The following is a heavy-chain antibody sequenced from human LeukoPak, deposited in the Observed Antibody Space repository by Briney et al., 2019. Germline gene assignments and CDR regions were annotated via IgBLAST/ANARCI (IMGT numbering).Heavy chain of an antibody. CDR3: ESSLELRY. Sequence: ASVKVSCKASGYPFTNYDINWVRQAPGQGLEWMGWMNPNSGNTSYAQKFEGRVTMTRDTSMSTDYMELSSLRCEDTAVYYCESSLELRYWGQGTMVTVSS. CDR2: MNPNSGNT. CDR1: GYPFTNYD. D-gene: IGHD1-26*01. J-gene: IGHJ4*02. V-gene: IGHV1-8*01.